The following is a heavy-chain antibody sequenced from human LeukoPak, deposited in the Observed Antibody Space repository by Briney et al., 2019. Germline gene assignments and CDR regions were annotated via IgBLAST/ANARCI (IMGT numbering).Heavy chain of an antibody. Sequence: PSETLSLTCTVSGGSINNYYWSWIRQPAGKGLEWIGRIYPSGSTNDNPALKSRVTMSVDTSKNQFSLKVTSVSAADTAVYYCAREEITAAGRSLDYWGQGTRVTVSS. CDR1: GGSINNYY. CDR2: IYPSGST. J-gene: IGHJ4*02. V-gene: IGHV4-4*07. D-gene: IGHD6-13*01. CDR3: AREEITAAGRSLDY.